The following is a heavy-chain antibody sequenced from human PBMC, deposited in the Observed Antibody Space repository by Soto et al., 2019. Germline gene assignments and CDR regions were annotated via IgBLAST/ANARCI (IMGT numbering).Heavy chain of an antibody. V-gene: IGHV1-69*01. Sequence: QVQLVQSGAEVKKPGSSVKVSCKASGGTFRSDGISWVRQAPGQGLEWLGGIIPIVHTASYAPTFRGRVTITADESTTTAYMELRSLSSEDTAGYYCAMITMIHSFDPWGQGTLVTVSS. CDR3: AMITMIHSFDP. CDR1: GGTFRSDG. D-gene: IGHD3-22*01. J-gene: IGHJ5*02. CDR2: IIPIVHTA.